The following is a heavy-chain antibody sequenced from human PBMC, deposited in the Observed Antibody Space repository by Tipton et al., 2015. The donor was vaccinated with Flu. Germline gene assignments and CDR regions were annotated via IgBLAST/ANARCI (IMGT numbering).Heavy chain of an antibody. CDR3: ARRDYSNYVSDPKNWFDP. CDR1: GGSISRGSYY. CDR2: IYTNANT. D-gene: IGHD4-11*01. Sequence: TLSLTCSVSGGSISRGSYYYNWIRQPAGKGLEWIGRIYTNANTNYKPSLKSRVTILIDRSKNQFSLSLSSVTAADTVVYYCARRDYSNYVSDPKNWFDPWGQGTLVTVSS. J-gene: IGHJ5*02. V-gene: IGHV4-61*02.